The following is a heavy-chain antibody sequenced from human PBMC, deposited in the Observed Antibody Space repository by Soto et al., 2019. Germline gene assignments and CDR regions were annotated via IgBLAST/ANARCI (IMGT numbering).Heavy chain of an antibody. V-gene: IGHV3-23*01. Sequence: GGSLRLSCAASGFTFSSYAMSWVRQAPGKGLEWVSAISGSGGSTYYADSVKGRFTISRDNSKNTLYLQMNSLRAEDTAVYYCAKGGTVVVVAASRPFYYYGMDVWGQGTTVTVSS. CDR3: AKGGTVVVVAASRPFYYYGMDV. J-gene: IGHJ6*02. CDR1: GFTFSSYA. D-gene: IGHD2-15*01. CDR2: ISGSGGST.